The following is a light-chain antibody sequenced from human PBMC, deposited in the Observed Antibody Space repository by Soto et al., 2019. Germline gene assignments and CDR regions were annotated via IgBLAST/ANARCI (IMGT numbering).Light chain of an antibody. V-gene: IGKV1-39*01. J-gene: IGKJ4*01. CDR1: QSISSY. CDR2: AAS. CDR3: QPSYSTPPT. Sequence: DMQMTKSPSSLSASVGDRVTITCRASQSISSYLNWYQQKPGKAPKLLIYAASSLQSGVPPRFSGSGSGTDFTLTISSLQPEDFATYYCQPSYSTPPTLRGGTKVDSK.